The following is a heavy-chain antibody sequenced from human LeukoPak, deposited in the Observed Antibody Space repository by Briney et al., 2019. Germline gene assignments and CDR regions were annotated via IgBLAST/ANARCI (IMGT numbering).Heavy chain of an antibody. CDR2: IGDNNIFTGRFT. V-gene: IGHV3-23*01. CDR1: GFTFSNYA. CDR3: ARDWYDC. J-gene: IGHJ5*01. Sequence: GESLRLSCAASGFTFSNYAMIWVRQAPGKGLGWVSVIGDNNIFTGRFTYYSESVKGRFTISRDNSQGTVDLQMNNLRVEDTAVYYCARDWYDCWGQGTQVTVSS.